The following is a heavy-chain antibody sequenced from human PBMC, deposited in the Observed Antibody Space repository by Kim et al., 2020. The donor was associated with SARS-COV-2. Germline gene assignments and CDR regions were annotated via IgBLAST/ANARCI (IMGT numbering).Heavy chain of an antibody. V-gene: IGHV4-31*02. J-gene: IGHJ4*02. D-gene: IGHD2-2*01. Sequence: PSLKGRVTLSVDTSKNQFSLKLSSVTAADTAVYYCARGRGVVVPAAIGYWGQGTLVTVSS. CDR3: ARGRGVVVPAAIGY.